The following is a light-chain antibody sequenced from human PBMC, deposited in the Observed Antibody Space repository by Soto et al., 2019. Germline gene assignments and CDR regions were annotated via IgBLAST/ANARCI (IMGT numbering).Light chain of an antibody. CDR2: EVN. V-gene: IGLV2-8*01. J-gene: IGLJ2*01. Sequence: QSVLTQPPSASGSPGQSITISCTGTSSDVGGYNYVSWYQQHPGKAPKLIIHEVNKRPSGVTDRFSGSKSGNTASLTVTGLQAEDEADYYCSSYAGSNILVFGEGTKVTVL. CDR1: SSDVGGYNY. CDR3: SSYAGSNILV.